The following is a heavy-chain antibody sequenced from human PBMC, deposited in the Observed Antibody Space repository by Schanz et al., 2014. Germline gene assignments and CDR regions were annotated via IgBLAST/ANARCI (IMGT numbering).Heavy chain of an antibody. CDR1: GGSISSSGYY. V-gene: IGHV4-39*01. CDR3: ARLPGLYCSGGACYRGY. D-gene: IGHD2-15*01. Sequence: QLQLQESGPGLVKPSETLSLTCTVSGGSISSSGYYWGWIRQPPGNGLEWIGSIYYSGSTYYNPSLKSRVSISVDTSKTQSSRRGPSGPATDTAVYYCARLPGLYCSGGACYRGYWGQGTLVTVSS. J-gene: IGHJ4*02. CDR2: IYYSGST.